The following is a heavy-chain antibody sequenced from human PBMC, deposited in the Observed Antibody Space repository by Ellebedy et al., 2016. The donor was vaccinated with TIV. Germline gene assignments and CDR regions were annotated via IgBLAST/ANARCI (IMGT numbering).Heavy chain of an antibody. D-gene: IGHD3-22*01. CDR1: GGTFSSYA. J-gene: IGHJ4*02. Sequence: ASVKVSCKASGGTFSSYAISWVRQAPGQGLEWMGGIIPIFGTENYAQKFQGRVTITADESTSTAYMELSSLRSEDTAVYYCARGDYYDSRNLNYWGQGTLVTVSS. CDR2: IIPIFGTE. CDR3: ARGDYYDSRNLNY. V-gene: IGHV1-69*13.